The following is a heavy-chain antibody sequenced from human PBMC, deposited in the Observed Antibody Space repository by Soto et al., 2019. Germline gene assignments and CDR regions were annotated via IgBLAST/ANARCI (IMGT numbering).Heavy chain of an antibody. CDR3: ARVADIVATASFSAFDI. CDR1: GYTFTGHY. J-gene: IGHJ3*02. CDR2: INPNSGGT. Sequence: ASVKVSCKASGYTFTGHYIHWVRQAPGQGLEWLGWINPNSGGTNYAQKFQDWVTLTRDTSISTAYMEMSRLRSDDTAVYYCARVADIVATASFSAFDIWGQGTMVTVS. D-gene: IGHD5-12*01. V-gene: IGHV1-2*04.